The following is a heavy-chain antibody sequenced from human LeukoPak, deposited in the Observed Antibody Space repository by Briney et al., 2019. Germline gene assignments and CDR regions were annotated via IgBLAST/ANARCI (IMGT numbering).Heavy chain of an antibody. V-gene: IGHV1-18*01. Sequence: GASVKVSCKASGYTFTSYGISWVRQAPGQGLQWMGWISAYNGNTNYAQKLQGRVTMTTDTSTSTAYMELRSLRSDDTAVYYCARDVHTYYDILTGYGTADYWGQGTLVTVSS. CDR2: ISAYNGNT. CDR1: GYTFTSYG. D-gene: IGHD3-9*01. CDR3: ARDVHTYYDILTGYGTADY. J-gene: IGHJ4*02.